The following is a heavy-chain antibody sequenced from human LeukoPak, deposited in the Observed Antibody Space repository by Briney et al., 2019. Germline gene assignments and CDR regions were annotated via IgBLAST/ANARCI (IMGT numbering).Heavy chain of an antibody. CDR1: GYTFTSYY. Sequence: ASVKVSCKASGYTFTSYYMHWVRQAPGQGLEWMGIINPSGGSTSYAQKFQGRVTMTRDMPTSTVYMELGSLRSEDTAVYYCARETTAMMGEFDYWGQGTLVTVSS. V-gene: IGHV1-46*01. J-gene: IGHJ4*02. CDR2: INPSGGST. D-gene: IGHD5-18*01. CDR3: ARETTAMMGEFDY.